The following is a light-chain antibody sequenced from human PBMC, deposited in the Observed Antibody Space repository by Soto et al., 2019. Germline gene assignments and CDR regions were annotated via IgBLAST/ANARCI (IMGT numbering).Light chain of an antibody. CDR1: QSVGSY. CDR3: QQSYSTPLT. V-gene: IGKV3-11*01. Sequence: EIVLAQSPATMSLSPGERATLSCRASQSVGSYVAGFQQTPGQDTRLLSYDTSNRATGIPARFSGSGSGTDCTLTTSSLQTEDVATYYCQQSYSTPLTFGGGTKVDI. CDR2: DTS. J-gene: IGKJ4*01.